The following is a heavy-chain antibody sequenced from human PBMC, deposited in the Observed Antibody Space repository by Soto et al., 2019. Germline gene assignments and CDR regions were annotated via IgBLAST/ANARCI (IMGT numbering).Heavy chain of an antibody. J-gene: IGHJ4*02. CDR2: IYYSGST. CDR1: GGSISSYY. V-gene: IGHV4-59*01. Sequence: LSLTCTVSGGSISSYYWSWIRQPPGKGLEWIGYIYYSGSTNYNPSLKSRVTISVDTSKNQFSLKLSSVTAADTAVYYCARELGNSGYFDYWGQGTLVTVSS. CDR3: ARELGNSGYFDY. D-gene: IGHD4-4*01.